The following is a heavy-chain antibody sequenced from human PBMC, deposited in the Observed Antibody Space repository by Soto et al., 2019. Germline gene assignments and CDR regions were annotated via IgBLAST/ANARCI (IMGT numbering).Heavy chain of an antibody. V-gene: IGHV3-23*01. J-gene: IGHJ6*02. CDR3: AKSYGDHYNSYGMNV. Sequence: EVHLSESGGDLVHPGGSLRLTCAASGISFRSYAMTWVRQAAGKGLEWVSTIRGSGGSAYYADSVTGRFTVSRDNYKNNLYLEMTSLRAEYTAVYYCAKSYGDHYNSYGMNVWGQGTTVTVSS. CDR2: IRGSGGSA. D-gene: IGHD1-20*01. CDR1: GISFRSYA.